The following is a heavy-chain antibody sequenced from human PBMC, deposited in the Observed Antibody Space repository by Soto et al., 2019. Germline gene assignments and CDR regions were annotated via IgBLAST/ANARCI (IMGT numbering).Heavy chain of an antibody. CDR2: IYPGDSDT. CDR3: AGGGVRGVITRTRDYYGMDV. V-gene: IGHV5-51*01. Sequence: PGASLKISCEGSGYSFTSYWIGWVRQMPGKGLEWMGIIYPGDSDTRYSPSFQGQVTISADKSISTAYLQWSSLKASDTAIYYCAGGGVRGVITRTRDYYGMDVWGQGTTVTVSS. CDR1: GYSFTSYW. J-gene: IGHJ6*02. D-gene: IGHD3-10*01.